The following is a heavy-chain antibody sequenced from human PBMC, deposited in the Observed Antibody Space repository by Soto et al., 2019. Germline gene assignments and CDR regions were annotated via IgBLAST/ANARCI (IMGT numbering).Heavy chain of an antibody. J-gene: IGHJ3*02. CDR1: GGTFSSYA. D-gene: IGHD6-19*01. Sequence: RASVKVSCKASGGTFSSYAISWVRQAPGQGLEWMGGIIPIFGTANYAQKFQGRVTITADESTSTAYMELSSLRSEDTAVYYCAREWDSSGWYGGAFDIWGQGTMVTVSS. V-gene: IGHV1-69*13. CDR3: AREWDSSGWYGGAFDI. CDR2: IIPIFGTA.